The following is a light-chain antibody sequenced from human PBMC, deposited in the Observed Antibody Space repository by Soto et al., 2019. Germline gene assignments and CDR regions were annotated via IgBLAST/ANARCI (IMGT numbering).Light chain of an antibody. Sequence: EIVLTQSPATLSLSPGERATLSCRASQSVSRYLAWYQQKPGQAPRLLIYGASDRATDIPDRFSGSGSGTDFTLTISRLEPEDFAVYYCQQFGSSPPKYTFGQGTKLEIK. CDR2: GAS. CDR3: QQFGSSPPKYT. CDR1: QSVSRY. V-gene: IGKV3-20*01. J-gene: IGKJ2*01.